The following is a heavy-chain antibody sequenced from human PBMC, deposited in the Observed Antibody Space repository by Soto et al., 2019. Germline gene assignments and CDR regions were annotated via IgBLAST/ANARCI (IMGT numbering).Heavy chain of an antibody. CDR1: GFTFSSYG. CDR2: IWYDGSNK. D-gene: IGHD3-9*01. J-gene: IGHJ6*02. Sequence: GGSLRLSCAASGFTFSSYGMHWVRQAPGKGLEWVAVIWYDGSNKYYADSVKGRFTISRDNSKNTLYLQMNSLRAEDTAVYYCAREYFDILTGYPYYYYGMDVWGQGTTVTVSS. V-gene: IGHV3-33*01. CDR3: AREYFDILTGYPYYYYGMDV.